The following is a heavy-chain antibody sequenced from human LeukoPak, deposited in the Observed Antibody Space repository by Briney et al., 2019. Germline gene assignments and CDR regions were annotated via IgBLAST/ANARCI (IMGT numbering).Heavy chain of an antibody. CDR3: AREIHSTGYYYAGGYMDV. CDR1: GFNFSDYY. Sequence: GGSLRLSCAASGFNFSDYYMSWVRQAPGRGLEWISFFSSGDTNIKYADSVKGRLTISRDNAKNSLYLQMNSLRAEDTAVYFCAREIHSTGYYYAGGYMDVWGEGTTVTVSS. J-gene: IGHJ6*03. CDR2: FSSGDTNI. V-gene: IGHV3-11*04. D-gene: IGHD3-22*01.